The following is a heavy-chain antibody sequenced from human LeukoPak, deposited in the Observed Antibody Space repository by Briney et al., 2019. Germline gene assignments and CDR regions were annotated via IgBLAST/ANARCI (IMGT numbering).Heavy chain of an antibody. D-gene: IGHD3-10*01. J-gene: IGHJ4*02. CDR1: GYTFTSYG. Sequence: ASVKVSCKASGYTFTSYGISWVRQAPGQGLEWMGGIIPIFGTANYAQKFQGRVTITADGSTSTAYMELSSLRSEDTAVYYCARADYYGSGSYYNYFDYWGQGTLVTVSS. CDR2: IIPIFGTA. V-gene: IGHV1-69*13. CDR3: ARADYYGSGSYYNYFDY.